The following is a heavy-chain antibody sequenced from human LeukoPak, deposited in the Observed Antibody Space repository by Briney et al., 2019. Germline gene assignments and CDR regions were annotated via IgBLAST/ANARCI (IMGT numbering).Heavy chain of an antibody. Sequence: PGGSLRLSCLASGFTFSNSWMTWVRQAPGRGLEWVANIKEDGSEKNYVDSVRGRFTISRDNTQNSLHLQMNSLRAEDTAVYYCAKLTGADFWSGYHYNNWFDPWGQGTLVIVSS. CDR3: AKLTGADFWSGYHYNNWFDP. J-gene: IGHJ5*02. V-gene: IGHV3-7*03. D-gene: IGHD3-3*01. CDR2: IKEDGSEK. CDR1: GFTFSNSW.